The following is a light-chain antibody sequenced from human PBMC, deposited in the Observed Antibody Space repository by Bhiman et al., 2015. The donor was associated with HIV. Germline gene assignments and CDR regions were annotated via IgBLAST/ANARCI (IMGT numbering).Light chain of an antibody. V-gene: IGLV6-57*01. Sequence: NFMLTQPHSVSESPGKTVAISCTRSSGSIASTYVQWYQQRPGSSPTIVIYENNQRPPLGVPDRFSGSIDSSSNSASLTISGLKTEDEADYYCQSYDSVSHVVFGGGTKLTVL. CDR1: SGSIASTY. J-gene: IGLJ2*01. CDR2: ENN. CDR3: QSYDSVSHVV.